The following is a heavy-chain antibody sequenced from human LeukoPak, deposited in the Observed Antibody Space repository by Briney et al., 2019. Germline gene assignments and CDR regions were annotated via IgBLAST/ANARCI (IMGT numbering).Heavy chain of an antibody. Sequence: SETLSLTCAVYGVSFSGYYWGWLRQPPGKGLEWIGSIYYSGTTYYNPSLKSRVTISVDTSKKQFSLKLRSVTAADTAVYYCARHEWGITNAFDIWGQGTMVTVSS. D-gene: IGHD1-14*01. CDR3: ARHEWGITNAFDI. CDR1: GVSFSGYY. V-gene: IGHV4-39*01. CDR2: IYYSGTT. J-gene: IGHJ3*02.